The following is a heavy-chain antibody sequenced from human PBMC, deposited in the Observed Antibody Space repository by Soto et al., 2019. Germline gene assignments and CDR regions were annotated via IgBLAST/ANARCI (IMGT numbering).Heavy chain of an antibody. J-gene: IGHJ4*02. V-gene: IGHV4-31*02. CDR3: ARAPHDEIFTGFDS. CDR2: ISYSGST. D-gene: IGHD3-9*01. Sequence: WTWIRQRPEKGLEWIGHISYSGSTHYNASLQSRLAISKDTSKNQFSLKLTSLTAADTAVYFCARAPHDEIFTGFDSWGQGIQVTVSS.